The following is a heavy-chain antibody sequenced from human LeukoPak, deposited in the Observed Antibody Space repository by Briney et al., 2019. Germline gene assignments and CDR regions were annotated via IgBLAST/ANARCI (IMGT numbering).Heavy chain of an antibody. V-gene: IGHV4-4*02. J-gene: IGHJ4*02. CDR2: VHLDGRT. CDR1: GGSVTSTNW. CDR3: TREGGFYRPLDY. D-gene: IGHD3-3*01. Sequence: SETPSLTCDVSGGSVTSTNWWTWVRQPPGEGLEWIGEVHLDGRTNYNPSLKSRLIMSVDLPENHISLKLTSVTAADTAAYYCTREGGFYRPLDYSGQGTLVTVSS.